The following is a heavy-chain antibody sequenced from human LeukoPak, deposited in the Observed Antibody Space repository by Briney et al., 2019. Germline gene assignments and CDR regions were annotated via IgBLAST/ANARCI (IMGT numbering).Heavy chain of an antibody. CDR3: ARDFGTTGWHTFDY. V-gene: IGHV6-1*01. CDR2: TYYRSKWYN. J-gene: IGHJ4*02. Sequence: SQTLSLTCVVSGDSVSNKNGAWNWIRQSPSRGLEWLGRTYYRSKWYNDYAESMEGRMTISQDTSKNQYSLHLNSVTPDDTAVYYCARDFGTTGWHTFDYWGQGTLVTVSS. CDR1: GDSVSNKNGA. D-gene: IGHD6-19*01.